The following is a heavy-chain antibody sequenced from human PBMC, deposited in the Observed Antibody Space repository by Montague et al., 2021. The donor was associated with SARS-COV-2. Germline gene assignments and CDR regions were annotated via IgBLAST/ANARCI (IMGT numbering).Heavy chain of an antibody. CDR1: GASFSGYY. CDR2: INHSGNT. D-gene: IGHD3-10*01. CDR3: ARVRYYGAGTSLGMDV. Sequence: SETLSLTCAVYGASFSGYYWSWIRQPPGKGLEWIGEINHSGNTNYNPSLKSRVTISVDTYKNQFSLKLSSVTAADTAVYYCARVRYYGAGTSLGMDVWGQGTTVTVSS. J-gene: IGHJ6*02. V-gene: IGHV4-34*01.